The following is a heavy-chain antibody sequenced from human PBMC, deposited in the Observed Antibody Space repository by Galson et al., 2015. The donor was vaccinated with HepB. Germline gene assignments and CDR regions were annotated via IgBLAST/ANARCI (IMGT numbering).Heavy chain of an antibody. CDR2: ICGSGGST. CDR3: AKGGLGATNPYYFDY. CDR1: GFTFSSYA. V-gene: IGHV3-23*01. Sequence: SLRLSCAASGFTFSSYAMSWVRQAPGKGLEWVSSICGSGGSTYYADSVKGRFTISRDNSKNKLFLQMNSLRAEDTAVYYCAKGGLGATNPYYFDYWGQGTLVTVSS. J-gene: IGHJ4*02. D-gene: IGHD1-26*01.